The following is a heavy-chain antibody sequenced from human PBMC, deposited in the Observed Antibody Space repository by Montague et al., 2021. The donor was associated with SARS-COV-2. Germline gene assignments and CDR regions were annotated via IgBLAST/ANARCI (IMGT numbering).Heavy chain of an antibody. J-gene: IGHJ4*02. CDR2: IYYSGST. Sequence: SETLSLTCTVSGGSIISSSYYWGWIRRPPGKGLEWIGSIYYSGSTYYNPSLKSRVTISVDTSKNQFSLKLSSVTAADTAVYYCARRKAGYCSGGSCYSAAVFDYWGQGTLVTVSS. CDR3: ARRKAGYCSGGSCYSAAVFDY. D-gene: IGHD2-15*01. CDR1: GGSIISSSYY. V-gene: IGHV4-39*01.